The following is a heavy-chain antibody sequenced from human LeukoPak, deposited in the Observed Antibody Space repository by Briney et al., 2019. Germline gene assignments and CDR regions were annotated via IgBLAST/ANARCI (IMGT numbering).Heavy chain of an antibody. J-gene: IGHJ4*02. Sequence: PGGSLRLSCAASGFTFSSYSMNWVRQAPGKGLEWVSSISSSSSYIYYADSVKGRFTISRDNAKNSLYLQMNSLRAEDTAVYYCARLPRTYYYDSSGYYGFDYWGQGTLVTVSS. CDR3: ARLPRTYYYDSSGYYGFDY. V-gene: IGHV3-21*01. CDR2: ISSSSSYI. CDR1: GFTFSSYS. D-gene: IGHD3-22*01.